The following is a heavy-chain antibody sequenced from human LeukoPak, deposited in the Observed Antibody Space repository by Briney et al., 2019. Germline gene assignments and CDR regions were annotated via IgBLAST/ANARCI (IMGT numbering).Heavy chain of an antibody. J-gene: IGHJ4*02. CDR3: ARQTNRGAGNFAS. CDR2: ISYSDST. V-gene: IGHV4-39*01. CDR1: GGSVRSSTYY. D-gene: IGHD1-1*01. Sequence: SSETLSLTCSVSGGSVRSSTYYWGWIRQAPGKGLEWVGTISYSDSTNYNPSLKSRVTISVDMSKNQLSLNLNSVTAADTAVYYCARQTNRGAGNFASWGQGTLVTVSS.